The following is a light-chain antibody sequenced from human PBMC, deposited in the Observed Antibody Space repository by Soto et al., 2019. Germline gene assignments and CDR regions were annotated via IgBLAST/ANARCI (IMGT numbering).Light chain of an antibody. V-gene: IGLV1-44*01. CDR3: AAWDDSLNGVV. Sequence: QSVLTQPPSASGTPGQTIAISCSGGSSNIGSHTVNWYQQLPGTAPRLLIYSNTQRPSGVPDRFSGSKSGTSASLAITGLQSEYEGHYYCAAWDDSLNGVVFGGGTKLTVL. CDR1: SSNIGSHT. CDR2: SNT. J-gene: IGLJ2*01.